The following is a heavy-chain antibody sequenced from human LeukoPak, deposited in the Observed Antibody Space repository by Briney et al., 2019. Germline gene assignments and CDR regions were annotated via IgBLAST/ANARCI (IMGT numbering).Heavy chain of an antibody. J-gene: IGHJ4*02. CDR1: GGSFSGYY. CDR3: ARGRKGLGYCSSTSCYRGYFDY. V-gene: IGHV4-34*01. CDR2: INHSGST. D-gene: IGHD2-2*02. Sequence: PSETLSLTCAVYGGSFSGYYWSWIRQHPGKGLEWIGEINHSGSTNYNPSLKSRVTISVDTSKNQFSLKLSSVTAADTAVYYCARGRKGLGYCSSTSCYRGYFDYWGQGTLVTVSS.